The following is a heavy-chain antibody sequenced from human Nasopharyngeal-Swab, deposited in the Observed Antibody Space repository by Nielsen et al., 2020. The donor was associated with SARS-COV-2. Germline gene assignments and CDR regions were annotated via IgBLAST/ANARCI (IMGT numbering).Heavy chain of an antibody. CDR2: ISYDGSNK. D-gene: IGHD2-15*01. CDR3: ARDHLYCSGGSCYRNYYGMDV. V-gene: IGHV3-30-3*01. J-gene: IGHJ6*02. Sequence: WIRQPPGKGLEWVAVISYDGSNKYYADSVKGRFTISRDNPKNTLYLQMNSLRAEDTAVYYCARDHLYCSGGSCYRNYYGMDVWGQGTTVTVSS.